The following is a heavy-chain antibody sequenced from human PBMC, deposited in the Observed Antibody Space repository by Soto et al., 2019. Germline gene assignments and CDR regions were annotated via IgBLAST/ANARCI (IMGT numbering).Heavy chain of an antibody. Sequence: ASETLSLTCTVSGGSISSSSYYWGWIRQPPGKGLEWIGSIYYSGSTYYNPSLKSRVTISVDTSKNQFSLKLSSVTAADTAVYYCASGVLEWQVNWFDPWGQGTLVTAPQ. V-gene: IGHV4-39*01. CDR1: GGSISSSSYY. CDR2: IYYSGST. CDR3: ASGVLEWQVNWFDP. D-gene: IGHD3-3*01. J-gene: IGHJ5*02.